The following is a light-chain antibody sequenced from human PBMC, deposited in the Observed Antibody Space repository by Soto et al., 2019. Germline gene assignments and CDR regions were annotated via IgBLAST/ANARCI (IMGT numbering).Light chain of an antibody. Sequence: QSRDPVFVSAGERASLSCRASQSVSSYLAWYQQKRGQAPRLLIYDASNRATGIPARFSGSGSGTDFTLTISRLEPEDFGVYYCQQYGSSSRTFGQGTKVDIK. J-gene: IGKJ1*01. V-gene: IGKV3-20*01. CDR3: QQYGSSSRT. CDR1: QSVSSY. CDR2: DAS.